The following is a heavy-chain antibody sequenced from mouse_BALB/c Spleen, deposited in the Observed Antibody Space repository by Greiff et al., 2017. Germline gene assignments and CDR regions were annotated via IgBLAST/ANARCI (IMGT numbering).Heavy chain of an antibody. D-gene: IGHD2-4*01. CDR3: TLYYDYDGGFAY. CDR1: GYTFTSYW. V-gene: IGHV1-5*01. J-gene: IGHJ3*01. CDR2: IYPGNSDT. Sequence: EVQLVESGTVLARPGASVKMSCKASGYTFTSYWMHWVKQRPGQGLEWIGAIYPGNSDTSYNQKFKGKAKLTAVTSTSTAYMELSSLTNEDSAVYYCTLYYDYDGGFAYWGQGTLVTVSA.